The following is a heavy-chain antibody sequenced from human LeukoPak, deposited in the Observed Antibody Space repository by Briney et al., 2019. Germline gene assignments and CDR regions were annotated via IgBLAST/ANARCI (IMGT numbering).Heavy chain of an antibody. CDR2: ISYDGSNK. D-gene: IGHD1-1*01. J-gene: IGHJ3*02. CDR1: GFTFSSYA. V-gene: IGHV3-30-3*01. CDR3: STPRPRTQLAFYDAFDI. Sequence: PGGSLRLSCAASGFTFSSYAMHWVRQAPGKGLEWVAVISYDGSNKYYADSVKGRFTISRDNSKNTLYLQMNSLKTEDTAVYYCSTPRPRTQLAFYDAFDIWGQGTMVTVSS.